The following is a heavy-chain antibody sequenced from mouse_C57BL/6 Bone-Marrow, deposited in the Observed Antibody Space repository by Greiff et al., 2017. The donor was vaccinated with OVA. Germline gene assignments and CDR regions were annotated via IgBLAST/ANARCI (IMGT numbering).Heavy chain of an antibody. V-gene: IGHV3-6*01. CDR2: ISYDGSN. Sequence: VQLQESGPGLVKPSQSLSLTCSVTGYSITSGYYWNWIRQFPGNKLEWMGYISYDGSNNYNPSLKNRISITRDTSKNQFFLKLNSVTTEDTATYYCARQGYDYDDWYFDVWGTGTTVTVSS. J-gene: IGHJ1*03. CDR3: ARQGYDYDDWYFDV. D-gene: IGHD2-4*01. CDR1: GYSITSGYY.